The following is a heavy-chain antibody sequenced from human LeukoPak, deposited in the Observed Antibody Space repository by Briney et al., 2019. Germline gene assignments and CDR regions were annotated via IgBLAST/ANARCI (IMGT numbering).Heavy chain of an antibody. V-gene: IGHV4-31*03. Sequence: SQTLSLTCSVSGGSISSGSYYWSWIRQHPGKGLEWIGYIYYSGSTYYNPSLKSRVTISVDTSKNQSSLKLSSVTAADTAVYYCARDRGYCSGGSCYRWFDPWGQGTLVTVSS. CDR1: GGSISSGSYY. CDR2: IYYSGST. CDR3: ARDRGYCSGGSCYRWFDP. D-gene: IGHD2-15*01. J-gene: IGHJ5*02.